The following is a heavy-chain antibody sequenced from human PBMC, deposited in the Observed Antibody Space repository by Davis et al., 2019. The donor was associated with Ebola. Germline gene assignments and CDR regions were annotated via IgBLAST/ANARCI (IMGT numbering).Heavy chain of an antibody. CDR2: IRSKAYGGTT. J-gene: IGHJ4*02. D-gene: IGHD3-16*01. Sequence: GESLKISCTASGFTFGDYAMSWFRQAPGKGLEWVGFIRSKAYGGTTEYAASVKGRFTISRDDSKNTLYLQMNSLKTEDTAVYYCTTSDYIWGSLIDYWGQGTLVTVSS. V-gene: IGHV3-49*03. CDR3: TTSDYIWGSLIDY. CDR1: GFTFGDYA.